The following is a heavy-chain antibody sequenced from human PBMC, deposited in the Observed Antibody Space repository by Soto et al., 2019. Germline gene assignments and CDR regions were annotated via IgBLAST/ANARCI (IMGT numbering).Heavy chain of an antibody. CDR3: ARMNVGSGWYPKWFDP. J-gene: IGHJ5*02. D-gene: IGHD6-19*01. CDR1: GFTFNNFA. CDR2: ISGGST. Sequence: GGSLRLSCAASGFTFNNFALSWVRQAPGKGLEWVSAISGGSTYYADSVKGRFTISRDNSKNTLYLQMNSLRAEDTAVYYCARMNVGSGWYPKWFDPWGQGTLVTVSS. V-gene: IGHV3-23*01.